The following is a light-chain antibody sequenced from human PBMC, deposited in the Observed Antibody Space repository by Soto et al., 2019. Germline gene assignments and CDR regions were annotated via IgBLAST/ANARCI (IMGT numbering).Light chain of an antibody. CDR1: QSVSSSY. V-gene: IGKV3-20*01. CDR3: QQYRNSLWT. Sequence: EIVLTQSPGTLSLSPGERATLSCRASQSVSSSYLAWYQQKPGQAPRLLIYGASSRATGIPDRFSGSGSGTEFTLTISRLEPEDFAVYYCQQYRNSLWTFGQGTKVEIK. J-gene: IGKJ1*01. CDR2: GAS.